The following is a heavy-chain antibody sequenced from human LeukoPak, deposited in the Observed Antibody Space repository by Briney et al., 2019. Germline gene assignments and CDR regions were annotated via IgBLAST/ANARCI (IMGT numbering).Heavy chain of an antibody. Sequence: GSLRLSCAASGFSVSSSWMAWVRQAPGQGLEWVANLKQDAYQTFYLESVKGRFTISRDNAKNSLYLYMNSLRVEDTAMYYCARDRRSGLDHWGQGALVTVSS. CDR2: LKQDAYQT. J-gene: IGHJ4*02. D-gene: IGHD6-19*01. CDR1: GFSVSSSW. V-gene: IGHV3-7*03. CDR3: ARDRRSGLDH.